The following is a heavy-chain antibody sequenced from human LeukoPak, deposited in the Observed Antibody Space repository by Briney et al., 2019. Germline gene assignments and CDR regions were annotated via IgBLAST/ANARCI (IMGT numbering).Heavy chain of an antibody. CDR3: ARTYYYDTVLLDY. V-gene: IGHV3-30*02. J-gene: IGHJ4*02. CDR1: GFTFSSYG. CDR2: LPYDGSYK. Sequence: GGSLRLSCAASGFTFSSYGMHWVRQTPGKGLEWGTFLPYDGSYKSYADSVKGRFTIPRDNSKNTLYLQMNSLRAEDTAVYYCARTYYYDTVLLDYWGQGTLVTVSS. D-gene: IGHD3-22*01.